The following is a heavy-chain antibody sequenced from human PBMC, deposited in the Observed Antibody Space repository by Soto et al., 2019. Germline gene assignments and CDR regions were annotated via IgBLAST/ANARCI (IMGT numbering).Heavy chain of an antibody. CDR1: GDSMTSGDYS. Sequence: QLQLQESGSRLVKSSQTLSLTCTVSGDSMTSGDYSWSWIRQPPGKGLEWLGYIYRTGNTHYSPSLKSLVSISQDRSKNQFSLELTSVTAADTAVYYCARGDYQYSIYYWGQGTLVTVSS. J-gene: IGHJ4*02. CDR3: ARGDYQYSIYY. D-gene: IGHD2-2*01. V-gene: IGHV4-30-2*01. CDR2: IYRTGNT.